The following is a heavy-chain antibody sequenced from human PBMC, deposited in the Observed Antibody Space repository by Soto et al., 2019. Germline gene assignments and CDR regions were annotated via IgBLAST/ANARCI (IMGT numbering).Heavy chain of an antibody. CDR2: IDPSDSYT. Sequence: PXXSLKISCKGSGYSFPSEWINWVRQMPGKGLEWMGRIDPSDSYTNYSPSFQGHVTISADKSISTAYLQWSSLKASDTAMYYCARLQAAAGDNDLTFDYWGQGTLVTVSS. CDR1: GYSFPSEW. V-gene: IGHV5-10-1*01. J-gene: IGHJ4*02. CDR3: ARLQAAAGDNDLTFDY. D-gene: IGHD6-13*01.